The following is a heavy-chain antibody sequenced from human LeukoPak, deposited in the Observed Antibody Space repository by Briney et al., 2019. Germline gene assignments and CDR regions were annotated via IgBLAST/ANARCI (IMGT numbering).Heavy chain of an antibody. CDR2: ISGSGGST. Sequence: GASVKVSCKASGYTFSSYGMSWVRQAPGKGLEWVSAISGSGGSTYYADSVKGRFTISRDNSKNTLYLQMNSLRAEDTAVYYCAKETNMIRFDYWGQGTLVTVSS. D-gene: IGHD3-22*01. CDR3: AKETNMIRFDY. CDR1: GYTFSSYG. J-gene: IGHJ4*02. V-gene: IGHV3-23*01.